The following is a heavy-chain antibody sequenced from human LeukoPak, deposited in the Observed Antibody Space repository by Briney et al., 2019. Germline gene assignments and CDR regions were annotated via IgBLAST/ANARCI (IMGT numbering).Heavy chain of an antibody. CDR1: GFSFSAHS. D-gene: IGHD5-12*01. CDR3: ARGRYSGYQGNQYYYYMGV. Sequence: GGSLRLSCAVSGFSFSAHSLNWVRQAPGKGLEWVSSISSGGDYLFYADSVKGRFTISRDNAKNSLYLQMNSLRAEDTAVYYCARGRYSGYQGNQYYYYMGVWGKGTTVTVSS. V-gene: IGHV3-21*01. CDR2: ISSGGDYL. J-gene: IGHJ6*03.